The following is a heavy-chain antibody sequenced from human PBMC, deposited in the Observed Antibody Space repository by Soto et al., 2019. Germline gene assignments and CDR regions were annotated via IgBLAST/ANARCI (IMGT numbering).Heavy chain of an antibody. CDR1: GGSISSGDYY. Sequence: SETLSLTCTVSGGSISSGDYYWSWIRQPPGKGLEWIGYIYYSGSTYYNPSLKSRVTISVDTSKNQFSLKLSSVTAADTAVYYCARDRLDYGDLLDYWGQGTLVTVSS. CDR2: IYYSGST. CDR3: ARDRLDYGDLLDY. V-gene: IGHV4-30-4*01. D-gene: IGHD4-17*01. J-gene: IGHJ4*02.